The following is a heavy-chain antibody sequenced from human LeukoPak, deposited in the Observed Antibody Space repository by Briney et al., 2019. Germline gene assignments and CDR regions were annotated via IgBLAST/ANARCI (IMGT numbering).Heavy chain of an antibody. D-gene: IGHD6-13*01. CDR2: INQDGSEK. Sequence: GGSLRLSCAASGFTFSSYWMSWVRQAPGKGLEGVANINQDGSEKYYVDSVKGRFTISRDNAKNSLYLQMNSLRAEDTAVYYCARDSSSWYSNSYYYGMDVWGKGTTVTVSS. V-gene: IGHV3-7*03. J-gene: IGHJ6*04. CDR3: ARDSSSWYSNSYYYGMDV. CDR1: GFTFSSYW.